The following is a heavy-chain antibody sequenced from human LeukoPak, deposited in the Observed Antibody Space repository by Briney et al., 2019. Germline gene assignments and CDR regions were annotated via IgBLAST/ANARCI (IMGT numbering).Heavy chain of an antibody. J-gene: IGHJ5*02. Sequence: GGSLRLSCAASGFTFSSYGMHRVRQAPGKGLEWVAVISYDGSNKYYADSVKGRFTISRDNSKNTLYLQMNSLRAEDTAVYYCAKAYSSGWYNWFNPWGQGTLVTVSS. CDR3: AKAYSSGWYNWFNP. V-gene: IGHV3-30*18. CDR2: ISYDGSNK. CDR1: GFTFSSYG. D-gene: IGHD6-19*01.